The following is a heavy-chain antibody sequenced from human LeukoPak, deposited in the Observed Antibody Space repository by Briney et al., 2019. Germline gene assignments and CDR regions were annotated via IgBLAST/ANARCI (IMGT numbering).Heavy chain of an antibody. CDR3: ARDRVTMVRGVTVEYYFDY. CDR2: IYSGGST. Sequence: GGSLRLSCAASGFTVSSNYMSWVRQAPGKGLEWVSVIYSGGSTYYADSAKGRFTISRDNSKNTLYLQMNSLRAEDTAVYYCARDRVTMVRGVTVEYYFDYWGQGTLVTVSS. D-gene: IGHD3-10*01. CDR1: GFTVSSNY. V-gene: IGHV3-53*01. J-gene: IGHJ4*02.